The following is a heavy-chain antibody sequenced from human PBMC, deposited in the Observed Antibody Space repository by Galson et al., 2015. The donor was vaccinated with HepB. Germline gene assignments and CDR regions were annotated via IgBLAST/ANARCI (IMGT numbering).Heavy chain of an antibody. Sequence: SLRLSCAASGFTFSNYGMNWVRQAPGKGLEWVSSISSSTTYINYADSVKGRFTISRDNAKNFLYLQMNTRRAEDTAVYYCARIRVSGEYDFWSGFYIPVDYGGQGTLVTVSS. CDR1: GFTFSNYG. D-gene: IGHD3-3*01. V-gene: IGHV3-21*01. CDR3: ARIRVSGEYDFWSGFYIPVDY. CDR2: ISSSTTYI. J-gene: IGHJ4*02.